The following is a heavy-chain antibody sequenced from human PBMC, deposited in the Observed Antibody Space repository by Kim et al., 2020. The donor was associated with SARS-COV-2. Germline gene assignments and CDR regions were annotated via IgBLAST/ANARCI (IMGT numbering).Heavy chain of an antibody. D-gene: IGHD2-8*01. V-gene: IGHV1-69*10. J-gene: IGHJ4*02. Sequence: SVKVSCKASGDIFTNYPISWLRRAPGQGLEWMGRITPMLDVANYAQRFQGRVTITADKSTSTAYMELGSLTSDDTAVYYCARRCLGLSCPTGVSLDSWGQGTLVTVS. CDR1: GDIFTNYP. CDR2: ITPMLDVA. CDR3: ARRCLGLSCPTGVSLDS.